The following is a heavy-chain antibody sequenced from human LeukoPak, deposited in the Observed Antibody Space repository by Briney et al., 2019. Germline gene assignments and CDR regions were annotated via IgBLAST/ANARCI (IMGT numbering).Heavy chain of an antibody. CDR2: ISGSGGST. V-gene: IGHV3-23*01. Sequence: PGGSLRLSCAASGFTFSSYAMSWVRQAPGKGLEWVSAISGSGGSTYYADSVKGRFTISRDNSKNTLYLQMNSLRAEDTAVYYCAKDVGGSSWYWGSFQHWGQGTLVTVSS. CDR3: AKDVGGSSWYWGSFQH. CDR1: GFTFSSYA. J-gene: IGHJ1*01. D-gene: IGHD6-13*01.